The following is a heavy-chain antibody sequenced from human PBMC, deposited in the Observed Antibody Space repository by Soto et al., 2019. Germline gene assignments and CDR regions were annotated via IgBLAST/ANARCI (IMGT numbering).Heavy chain of an antibody. V-gene: IGHV5-51*01. CDR3: ASRTYDSSGSRSYAFDI. J-gene: IGHJ3*02. D-gene: IGHD3-22*01. CDR2: IYPGDSDT. CDR1: GYRLTSYS. Sequence: KNSGRASGYRLTSYSVGAVPQMHGKGLEWMGIIYPGDSDTRYSPSFQGQVTISADKSSSTVYLQWSSLKASDTAEYYGASRTYDSSGSRSYAFDIWRQRTMVTVSS.